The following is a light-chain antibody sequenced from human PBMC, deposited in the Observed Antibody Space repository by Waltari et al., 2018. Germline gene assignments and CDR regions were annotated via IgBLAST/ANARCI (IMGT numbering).Light chain of an antibody. CDR1: LSISFSSYNNSF. CDR2: WAS. V-gene: IGKV4-1*01. Sequence: DIVITLSPDSLAVSLGERAPLTPKSRLSISFSSYNNSFLNWYQQRPGQPPRLLLYWASTRASGVPDRISGSGSGTDFTLTISGLQTEDVAIYYCQQFYHAPQTFGQGTKVEIK. J-gene: IGKJ2*01. CDR3: QQFYHAPQT.